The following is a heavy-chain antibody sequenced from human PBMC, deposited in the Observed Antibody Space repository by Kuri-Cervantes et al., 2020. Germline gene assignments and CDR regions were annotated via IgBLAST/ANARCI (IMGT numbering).Heavy chain of an antibody. J-gene: IGHJ4*02. V-gene: IGHV4-34*01. D-gene: IGHD4-17*01. CDR2: INHSGSTNSGST. CDR1: GGSFSGYY. Sequence: SETLSLTCAVYGGSFSGYYWSWIRQPPGKGLEWIGEINHSGSTNSGSTKYNPSLKSRVTISSDTSKSQFSLKLSSVTAADTAVYYCARSDYGDSIDYWGQGTLVTVSS. CDR3: ARSDYGDSIDY.